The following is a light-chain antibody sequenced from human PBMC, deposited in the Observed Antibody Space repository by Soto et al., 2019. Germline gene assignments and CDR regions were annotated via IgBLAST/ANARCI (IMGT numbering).Light chain of an antibody. CDR2: GAS. CDR1: QSVSSSY. V-gene: IGKV3-20*01. Sequence: EIVLTQSPGTLSLSPGERATLSCRASQSVSSSYLAWYQQKPGQAPRPLIYGASSRATGIPDRFSGSGSGTDFTRTISRLEPEDFAVYYWQQYGSSPWTFGQGTKVEIK. J-gene: IGKJ1*01. CDR3: QQYGSSPWT.